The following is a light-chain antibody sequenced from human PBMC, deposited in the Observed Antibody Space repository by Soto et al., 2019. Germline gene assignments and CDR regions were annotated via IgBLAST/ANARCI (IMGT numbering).Light chain of an antibody. J-gene: IGKJ3*01. CDR1: QSVSSNY. CDR2: SAF. CDR3: QHYSNWPPT. V-gene: IGKV3-20*01. Sequence: EIVLTQSPGTLSLSPGERGTLSCRASQSVSSNYLAWYQQKPGQAPRLLIYSAFSRATGIPDRFSGSGSGTDFTLTISSLQSEDFGVYHCQHYSNWPPTFGPGTKVEIK.